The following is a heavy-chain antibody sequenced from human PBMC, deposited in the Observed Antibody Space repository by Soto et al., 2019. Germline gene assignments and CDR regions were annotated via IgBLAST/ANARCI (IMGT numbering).Heavy chain of an antibody. CDR2: IYFNGDN. Sequence: QLQLQESGPRLVKPSQTLSLKCSVSGGSINSGGNYWSWIRQLPGKRLEWIGYIYFNGDNYYNPSLRSRVSMSVDVSKSQFSLHLNSVTAADTAVYYCTRGPLISGSYYNIEFDPWGQGTLVTVSA. CDR1: GGSINSGGNY. V-gene: IGHV4-31*03. J-gene: IGHJ5*02. CDR3: TRGPLISGSYYNIEFDP. D-gene: IGHD3-10*01.